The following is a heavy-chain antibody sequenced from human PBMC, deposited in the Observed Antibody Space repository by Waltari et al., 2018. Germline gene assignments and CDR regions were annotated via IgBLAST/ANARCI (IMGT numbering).Heavy chain of an antibody. CDR3: TRDLSVLRY. V-gene: IGHV3-7*01. CDR2: IKHDGSET. D-gene: IGHD3-16*01. J-gene: IGHJ4*02. Sequence: EVQLVESGGGLVQPGGSLRLSCAASGLPFSNLWMTWIRKPLGRWLEWVANIKHDGSETYYRDSVKGRFTVSRDNAKNSLHLQMNSLRAEDTGVYYCTRDLSVLRYWGQGVLVTVSS. CDR1: GLPFSNLW.